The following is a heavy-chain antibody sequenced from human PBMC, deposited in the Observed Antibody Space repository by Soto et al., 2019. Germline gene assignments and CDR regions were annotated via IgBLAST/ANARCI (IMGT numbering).Heavy chain of an antibody. CDR2: IKQDGSEK. Sequence: EVQLVESGGGLVQPGGSLRLSCAASGFTFSSYWMSWVRQAPGKGLEWVANIKQDGSEKYYVDSVKVRFTISRDNAKNSLYLQMNCLRAEDTAVYYCARGGYYDYIWGSYRRGFDYWGQGTLVTVSS. CDR1: GFTFSSYW. V-gene: IGHV3-7*01. D-gene: IGHD3-16*02. CDR3: ARGGYYDYIWGSYRRGFDY. J-gene: IGHJ4*02.